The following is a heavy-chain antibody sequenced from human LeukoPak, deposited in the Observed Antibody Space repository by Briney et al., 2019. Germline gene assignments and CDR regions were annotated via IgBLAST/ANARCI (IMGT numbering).Heavy chain of an antibody. CDR2: ISSSSSSYK. Sequence: RAGGSLRLSCAASGFTFNTYNMNWVRQAPGKGLEWVSSISSSSSSYKYYADSVKGRFTVSRDNGNNLLYLQMNSLRADDTAVYYCASLHDIVIIPDATIDYCGQGTLVTVSS. CDR1: GFTFNTYN. D-gene: IGHD2-2*01. V-gene: IGHV3-21*01. J-gene: IGHJ4*02. CDR3: ASLHDIVIIPDATIDY.